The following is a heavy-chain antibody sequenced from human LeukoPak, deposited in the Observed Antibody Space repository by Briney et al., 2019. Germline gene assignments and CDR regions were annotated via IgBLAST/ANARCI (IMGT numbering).Heavy chain of an antibody. V-gene: IGHV1-18*01. CDR1: GYTFTNFG. D-gene: IGHD1-26*01. CDR3: ARVSQVGATMYYFDY. CDR2: ISGGNGNT. J-gene: IGHJ4*02. Sequence: GASVKVSCKTSGYTFTNFGIGWVRQAPGQGLEWMGWISGGNGNTDYPQTLQGRVTMTRDTSTSTVYMELSSLRSEDTAVYYCARVSQVGATMYYFDYWGQGTLVTVSS.